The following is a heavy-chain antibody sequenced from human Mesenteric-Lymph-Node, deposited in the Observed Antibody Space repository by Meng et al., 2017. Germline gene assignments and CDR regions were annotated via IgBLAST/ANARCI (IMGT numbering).Heavy chain of an antibody. Sequence: ASVKVSCKAAGYTFSNYALNWVRQAPGQGLEWMGWINTKNGNPTYAQGFTGRFVFSLDTSVNTTYLQISGLKAEDTAVYYCARDLNMATWTQVGTLYYYGLDVWGQGTTVTVSS. CDR2: INTKNGNP. CDR1: GYTFSNYA. D-gene: IGHD5-18*01. CDR3: ARDLNMATWTQVGTLYYYGLDV. V-gene: IGHV7-4-1*02. J-gene: IGHJ6*02.